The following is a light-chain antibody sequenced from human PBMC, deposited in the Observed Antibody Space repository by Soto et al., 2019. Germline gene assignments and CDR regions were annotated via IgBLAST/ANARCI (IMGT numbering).Light chain of an antibody. CDR3: QQYNSYWT. V-gene: IGKV1-5*01. CDR1: QSISSW. J-gene: IGKJ1*01. Sequence: DIQMTQSPSTLSASVGDRVTINCRASQSISSWLAWYQQKPGKAPKLLIYDASSLESGVPSRFSGSGSGTEFTLTSSSLQPDDFATYSCQQYNSYWTFGQGTKVEIK. CDR2: DAS.